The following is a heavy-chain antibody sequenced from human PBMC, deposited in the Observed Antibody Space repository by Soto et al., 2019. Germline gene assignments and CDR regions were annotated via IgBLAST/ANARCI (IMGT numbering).Heavy chain of an antibody. J-gene: IGHJ5*02. D-gene: IGHD2-15*01. V-gene: IGHV3-53*01. CDR3: ARDCSGGSCYPALGA. CDR2: IYSDGTT. Sequence: EVHLVESGGGLIQPGGSLTLSCAASGFAVSNTYMSWVRQAPGRGLEWVSFIYSDGTTCYADSVKGRFTISRDTSKNTLSRQMKSLRAEDTAVYYCARDCSGGSCYPALGAWGQGTLVTVSS. CDR1: GFAVSNTY.